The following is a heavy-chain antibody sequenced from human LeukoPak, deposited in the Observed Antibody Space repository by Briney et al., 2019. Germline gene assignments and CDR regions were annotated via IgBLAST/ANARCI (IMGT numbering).Heavy chain of an antibody. CDR1: GFTFSSYA. CDR2: ISYDGSNK. J-gene: IGHJ6*02. CDR3: VRDRHCGGDCYSHYYYYYGMDV. V-gene: IGHV3-30*04. D-gene: IGHD2-21*02. Sequence: PGRSLRLSCAASGFTFSSYAMHWVRQAPGKGLEWVAVISYDGSNKYYADSVKGRFTISRDNSKNTLYLQMNSLRAEDTAVYYCVRDRHCGGDCYSHYYYYYGMDVWGQGTTVTVSS.